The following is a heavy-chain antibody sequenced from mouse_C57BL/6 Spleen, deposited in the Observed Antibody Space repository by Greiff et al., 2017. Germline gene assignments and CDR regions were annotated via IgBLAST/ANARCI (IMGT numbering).Heavy chain of an antibody. CDR2: ISDGGSYT. D-gene: IGHD4-1*01. J-gene: IGHJ1*03. Sequence: EVMLEESGGGLVKPGGSLKLSCAASGFTFGSYAMSWVRQTPEKRLEWVATISDGGSYTDYPDNVKGRFTISRDNATNTLYLQMSHLNSEDTAMYYCACDDPNWGYFDVRGTGTTVTVSS. V-gene: IGHV5-4*03. CDR3: ACDDPNWGYFDV. CDR1: GFTFGSYA.